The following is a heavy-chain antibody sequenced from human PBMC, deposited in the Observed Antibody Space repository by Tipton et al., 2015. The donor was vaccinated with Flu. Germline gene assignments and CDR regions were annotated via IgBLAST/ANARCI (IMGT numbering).Heavy chain of an antibody. D-gene: IGHD3-22*01. CDR3: ARDGYYYDSSGLDY. Sequence: LRLSCTVSGGSISSYYWSWIRQPAGKGLEWIGRIYTSGSTNYNPSLKSRVTMSVDTSKNQFSLKLSSVTAADTAAYYCARDGYYYDSSGLDYWGQGTLVTVSS. CDR1: GGSISSYY. J-gene: IGHJ4*02. V-gene: IGHV4-4*07. CDR2: IYTSGST.